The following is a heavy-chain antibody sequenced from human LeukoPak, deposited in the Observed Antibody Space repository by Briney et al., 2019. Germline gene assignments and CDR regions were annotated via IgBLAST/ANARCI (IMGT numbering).Heavy chain of an antibody. CDR2: IYYSGST. CDR1: GGSISSSSYY. Sequence: PSETLSLTCTVSGGSISSSSYYWGWIRQPPGKGLEWIGSIYYSGSTYYNPSLKSRVTISVDTSKNQFSLKLSSVTAADTAVYYCARDTYASGSSRDAFDIWGQGTMVTVSS. CDR3: ARDTYASGSSRDAFDI. D-gene: IGHD1-26*01. V-gene: IGHV4-39*07. J-gene: IGHJ3*02.